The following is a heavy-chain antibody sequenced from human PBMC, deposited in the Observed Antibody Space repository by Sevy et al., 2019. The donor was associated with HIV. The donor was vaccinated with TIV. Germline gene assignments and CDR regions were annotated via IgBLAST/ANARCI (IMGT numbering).Heavy chain of an antibody. CDR1: GYTFTSYG. V-gene: IGHV1-18*01. J-gene: IGHJ3*02. CDR2: ISAYNGNT. D-gene: IGHD7-27*01. CDR3: ARIKLGPGPSDAFDI. Sequence: ASVKVSCKASGYTFTSYGISWVRQAPGQGLEWMGWISAYNGNTNYAQKLQGRVTMTTDTSTSTAYMELRNLRSDDTAVYYCARIKLGPGPSDAFDIWGQGTMVTVSS.